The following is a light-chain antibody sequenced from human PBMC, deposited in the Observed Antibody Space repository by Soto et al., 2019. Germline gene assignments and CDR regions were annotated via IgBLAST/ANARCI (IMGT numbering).Light chain of an antibody. V-gene: IGKV3-20*01. CDR3: QQYGISRWT. J-gene: IGKJ1*01. Sequence: IVVTQTQATLSVSPGERATLSCRASQSVSSSYLAWYQQKPGQAPRLLIYGASSRATGIPDRFSGSGSGTDFTLTISRLEPEDFAVYYCQQYGISRWTFGQG. CDR1: QSVSSSY. CDR2: GAS.